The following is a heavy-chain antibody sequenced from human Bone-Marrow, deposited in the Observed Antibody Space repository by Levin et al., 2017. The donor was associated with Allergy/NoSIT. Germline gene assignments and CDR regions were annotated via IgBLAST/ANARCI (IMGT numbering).Heavy chain of an antibody. D-gene: IGHD6-25*01. V-gene: IGHV1-8*01. J-gene: IGHJ5*02. CDR1: GYSFTNYD. CDR3: ARASGWHVLES. Sequence: GASVKVSCKASGYSFTNYDINWVRQAAGQGLEWVGWMSPKSGNTGYARKFQGRVTMTRNTSISTAYMELTSLRGDDTAVYYCARASGWHVLESWGQGSLVSVSS. CDR2: MSPKSGNT.